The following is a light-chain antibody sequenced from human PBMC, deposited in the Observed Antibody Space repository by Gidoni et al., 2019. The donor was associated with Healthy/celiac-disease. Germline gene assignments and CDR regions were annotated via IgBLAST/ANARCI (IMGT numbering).Light chain of an antibody. CDR3: QQYYSTPW. CDR2: WAS. CDR1: QRVLYSSNHKNS. J-gene: IGKJ1*01. V-gene: IGKV4-1*01. Sequence: DSVMTQSPDSLAVSLGERATINCKSSQRVLYSSNHKNSLAWYQQQPGQPPKLLIYWASTRESGVPDRFSGSGSGTYFTLTISSLQAEDVAVYYCQQYYSTPWFGQGTKVEIK.